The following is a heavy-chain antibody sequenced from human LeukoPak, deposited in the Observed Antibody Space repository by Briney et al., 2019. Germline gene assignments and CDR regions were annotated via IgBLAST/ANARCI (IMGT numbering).Heavy chain of an antibody. V-gene: IGHV4-59*01. CDR3: ASLNYYDSSGYYYLDNWFDP. CDR2: IYYSGST. Sequence: SETLSLTCTVSGGSISSYYWSWIRQPPGKGLEWIGYIYYSGSTNYNPSLKSRVTISVDTSKNQFSPKLSSVTAADTAVYYCASLNYYDSSGYYYLDNWFDPWGQGTLVTVSS. J-gene: IGHJ5*02. D-gene: IGHD3-22*01. CDR1: GGSISSYY.